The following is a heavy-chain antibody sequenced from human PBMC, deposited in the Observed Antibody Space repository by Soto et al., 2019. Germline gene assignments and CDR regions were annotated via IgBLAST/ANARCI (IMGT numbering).Heavy chain of an antibody. J-gene: IGHJ4*02. CDR3: ARGERITMIVVVITVGRYYFDY. Sequence: PGGSLRLSCAASGFTFSSYAMHWVRQAPGKGLEWVAVISYDGSNKYYADSVKGRFTISRDNSKNTLYLQMNSLRAEDTAVYYCARGERITMIVVVITVGRYYFDYWGQGTLVTVSS. D-gene: IGHD3-22*01. CDR1: GFTFSSYA. CDR2: ISYDGSNK. V-gene: IGHV3-30-3*01.